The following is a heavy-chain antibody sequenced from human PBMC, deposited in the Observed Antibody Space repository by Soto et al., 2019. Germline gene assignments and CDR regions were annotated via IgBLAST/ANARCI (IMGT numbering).Heavy chain of an antibody. Sequence: VASVKVSCKASGYTFTTYGISWVRQAPGQGLEWMVSVYNGNTNYAERLQGRVTMTTDTSTSTAYMEMWRLRSDDTAMYYCARSYSYGSYWYFDLWGRGTLVTVSS. D-gene: IGHD5-18*01. CDR2: SVYNGNT. CDR1: GYTFTTYG. J-gene: IGHJ2*01. CDR3: ARSYSYGSYWYFDL. V-gene: IGHV1-18*04.